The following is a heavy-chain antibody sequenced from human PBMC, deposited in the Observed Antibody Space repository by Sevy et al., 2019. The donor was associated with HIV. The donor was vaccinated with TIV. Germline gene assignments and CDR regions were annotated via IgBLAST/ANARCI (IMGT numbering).Heavy chain of an antibody. CDR2: IYYSGTT. J-gene: IGHJ5*02. Sequence: SETLSLTCTVSGGSVSSGSYYWSWIRQPPGKGLEWIGYIYYSGTTNYNPSLKSRVTISVDTSKNQFSLNRGSVTAADTAVYYGTRAPPVRSGDDSLNWFDPWGQGTLVTVSS. D-gene: IGHD5-12*01. V-gene: IGHV4-61*01. CDR1: GGSVSSGSYY. CDR3: TRAPPVRSGDDSLNWFDP.